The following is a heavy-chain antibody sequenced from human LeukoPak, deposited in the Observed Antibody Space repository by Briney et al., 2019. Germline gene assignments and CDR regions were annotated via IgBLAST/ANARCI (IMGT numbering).Heavy chain of an antibody. D-gene: IGHD1-26*01. CDR1: GFTFSSYE. J-gene: IGHJ4*02. CDR2: ISSSSSYI. V-gene: IGHV3-21*01. Sequence: PGGSLRLSCAASGFTFSSYEMNWVRQAPGKGLEWVSSISSSSSYIYYADSVKGRFTISRDNAKNSLYLQMNSLRAEDTAVYYCARDRGVGATEEGLGLDWGQGTLVTVSS. CDR3: ARDRGVGATEEGLGLD.